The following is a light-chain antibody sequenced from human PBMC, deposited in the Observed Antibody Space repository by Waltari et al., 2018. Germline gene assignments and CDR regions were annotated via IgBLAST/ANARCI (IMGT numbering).Light chain of an antibody. V-gene: IGLV2-14*01. Sequence: QSALTQPASVSGSPGQSIPISCSGTDSDVGDYDFVLWYQQPPGKAPLLIIYEVSNRPSGISNRFSASKSGNTASLTISGLQAEDEADYYCSSYTTSSAPGVFGTGTRVTVL. CDR2: EVS. CDR1: DSDVGDYDF. CDR3: SSYTTSSAPGV. J-gene: IGLJ1*01.